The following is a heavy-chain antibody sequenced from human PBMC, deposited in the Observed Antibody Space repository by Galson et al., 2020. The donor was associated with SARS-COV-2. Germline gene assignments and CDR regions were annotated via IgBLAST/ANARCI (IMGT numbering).Heavy chain of an antibody. CDR2: ISYDGSNK. CDR1: GFTFTNYA. Sequence: GGSLRLSCAASGFTFTNYAMHWVRQAPGKGLEWVAMISYDGSNKYYADSVKGRFTISRDNSKNTLSLQMNSLRAEDSAVYYCARHYYYDTSGHFDFWGQGTLVTVSS. V-gene: IGHV3-30*04. J-gene: IGHJ4*02. D-gene: IGHD3-22*01. CDR3: ARHYYYDTSGHFDF.